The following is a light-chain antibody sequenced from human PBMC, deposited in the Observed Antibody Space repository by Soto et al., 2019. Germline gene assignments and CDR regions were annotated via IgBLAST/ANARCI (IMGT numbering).Light chain of an antibody. J-gene: IGLJ2*01. V-gene: IGLV4-69*01. Sequence: QPVLTQSPSASASLGASVKPTCTLSSGHSSYAIAWHQQQPEKGPRFLMKLNSDGSHNKGDGIPDRFSGSSSGAERHLTISSLQSEDEADYYCQTWGTGILVFGGGTKLTVL. CDR1: SGHSSYA. CDR3: QTWGTGILV. CDR2: LNSDGSH.